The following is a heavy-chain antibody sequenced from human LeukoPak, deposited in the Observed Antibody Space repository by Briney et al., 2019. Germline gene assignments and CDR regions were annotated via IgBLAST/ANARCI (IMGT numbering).Heavy chain of an antibody. CDR1: GGSVSSTNW. J-gene: IGHJ4*02. Sequence: PADTLSLTCGVSGGSVSSTNWWTWIRQPPGKGLEWIGEVNLDGRTNFNPSLKSRLTMSVDLSENHVSLKLTSVTAADTAVYYCAREGGFYHPLDYSGQGTLVTASS. CDR3: AREGGFYHPLDY. V-gene: IGHV4-4*02. CDR2: VNLDGRT. D-gene: IGHD6-25*01.